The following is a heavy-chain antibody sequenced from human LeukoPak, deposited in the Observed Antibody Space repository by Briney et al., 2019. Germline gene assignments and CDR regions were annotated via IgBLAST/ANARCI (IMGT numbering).Heavy chain of an antibody. Sequence: GGSLRLSCAASGFTFSSYWMHWVRQAPGKGLVWVSRINSDGSSTSYADSVKGRFTISRDNAKNTLYLQMNSLRAEDTAVYYCAKGLSSGRNHAFDIWGQGTMVTVSS. D-gene: IGHD3-22*01. V-gene: IGHV3-74*01. CDR1: GFTFSSYW. CDR2: INSDGSST. CDR3: AKGLSSGRNHAFDI. J-gene: IGHJ3*02.